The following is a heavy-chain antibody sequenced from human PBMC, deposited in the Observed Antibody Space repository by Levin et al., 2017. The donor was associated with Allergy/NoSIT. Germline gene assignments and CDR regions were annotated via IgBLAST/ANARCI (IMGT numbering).Heavy chain of an antibody. CDR1: GGSISGYY. Sequence: ASETLSLTCTVSGGSISGYYWSWIRQPAGKGLEWIGRIYTSGSINYNPSLKRRVTMSVDTSKNQFSLKLSSVSVAATAVYYCARIATAGSGNHYYGMDVWGQGSTVTVSS. J-gene: IGHJ6*02. CDR2: IYTSGSI. V-gene: IGHV4-4*07. CDR3: ARIATAGSGNHYYGMDV. D-gene: IGHD3-10*01.